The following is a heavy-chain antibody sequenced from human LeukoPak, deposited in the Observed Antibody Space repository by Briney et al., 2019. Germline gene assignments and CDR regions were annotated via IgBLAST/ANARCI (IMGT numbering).Heavy chain of an antibody. V-gene: IGHV3-30*02. D-gene: IGHD6-13*01. Sequence: GGSLRLSCAASGFTLSSYGMHWVRQAPGKGLEWVTFIRYDGSNKYYADSVKGRFTISRDNSKNTLYLQMNSLRAEDTAVYYCAKEGGFSSSWYGIFDYWGQGTLVTVSS. J-gene: IGHJ4*02. CDR3: AKEGGFSSSWYGIFDY. CDR1: GFTLSSYG. CDR2: IRYDGSNK.